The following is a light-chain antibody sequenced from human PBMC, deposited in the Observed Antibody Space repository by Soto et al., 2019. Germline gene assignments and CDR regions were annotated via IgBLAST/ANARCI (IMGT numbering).Light chain of an antibody. CDR3: QQYGSSPGT. CDR1: QSVSSSS. Sequence: EIVLTQSPGTLSLSPGERATLSCRASQSVSSSSLVWYQQKHGQAPRLLIYGASDRDTGIPDRFSGSGSGTDFTLTISRLEPEDCAVYYCQQYGSSPGTFGQGTKVEIK. CDR2: GAS. V-gene: IGKV3-20*01. J-gene: IGKJ1*01.